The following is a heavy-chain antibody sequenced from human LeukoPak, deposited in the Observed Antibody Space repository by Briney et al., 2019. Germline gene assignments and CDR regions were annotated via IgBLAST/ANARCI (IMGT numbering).Heavy chain of an antibody. CDR1: GASVSSGGHY. Sequence: PSQTLSLTCTVSGASVSSGGHYWSWIRQPPGKGLEWIGRIYTSGSTNYNPSLKSRVTISVDTSKNQFAMKLSSVTAADTAVYYCARETNPGEFLEWLGGQGTLVTVSS. V-gene: IGHV4-61*02. D-gene: IGHD3-3*01. CDR2: IYTSGST. J-gene: IGHJ4*02. CDR3: ARETNPGEFLEWL.